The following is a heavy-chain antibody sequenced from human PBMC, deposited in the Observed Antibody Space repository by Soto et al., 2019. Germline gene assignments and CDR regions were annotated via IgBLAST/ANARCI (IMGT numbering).Heavy chain of an antibody. CDR1: GYTFSDFG. CDR3: ARSDYYADPGTFEY. Sequence: ASVKVSCKASGYTFSDFGITWVRQAPGQGLEWMGWISGKNGNTNYAQKVQGRVTLSADTSTSTAYMEMRALTSDDTGIYYCARSDYYADPGTFEYWGQGTPVTVSS. D-gene: IGHD4-17*01. V-gene: IGHV1-18*04. J-gene: IGHJ4*02. CDR2: ISGKNGNT.